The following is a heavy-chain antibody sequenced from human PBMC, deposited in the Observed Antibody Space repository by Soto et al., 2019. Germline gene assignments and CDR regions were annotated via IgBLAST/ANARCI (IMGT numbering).Heavy chain of an antibody. V-gene: IGHV1-18*01. Sequence: ASVKVSCKASGYSFTTYGISWVRQAPGQGLEWMGWISGYNDDTNNAQKFQDRVTMTIDRSTTTAYLEWRSLTSDDTAVYYCAKNGHPPYYYYGMDVWGQGTTVTV. CDR1: GYSFTTYG. J-gene: IGHJ6*02. CDR3: AKNGHPPYYYYGMDV. CDR2: ISGYNDDT. D-gene: IGHD2-8*01.